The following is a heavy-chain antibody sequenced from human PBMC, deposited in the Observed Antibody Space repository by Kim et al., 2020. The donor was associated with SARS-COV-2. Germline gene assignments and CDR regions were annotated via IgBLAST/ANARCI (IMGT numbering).Heavy chain of an antibody. CDR2: ISTGSSYI. Sequence: GGSLRLSCAASGFTFSSYSMNWVRQAPGKGLEWVSSISTGSSYIYYADSVKGRFTISRDNAKNSLYLQMNSLRAEDTAVYYCASLPYYDILTGYSRELDYWGQGTLVTVSS. J-gene: IGHJ4*02. CDR1: GFTFSSYS. D-gene: IGHD3-9*01. V-gene: IGHV3-21*01. CDR3: ASLPYYDILTGYSRELDY.